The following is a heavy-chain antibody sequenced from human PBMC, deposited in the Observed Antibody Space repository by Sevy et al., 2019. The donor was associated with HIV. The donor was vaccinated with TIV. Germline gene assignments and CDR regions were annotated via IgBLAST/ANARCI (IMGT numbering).Heavy chain of an antibody. V-gene: IGHV3-7*01. CDR2: IKEDGSEQ. Sequence: GGSLRLSCAASGLTFSSYWMSWVRQAPGKGLEWVVNIKEDGSEQYYVDSVKGRFTVSRDNAKNSLYLQMNSLRAEDTAVYYCTKFYGTGSYVDYWGQGTLVTVS. D-gene: IGHD6-19*01. J-gene: IGHJ4*02. CDR1: GLTFSSYW. CDR3: TKFYGTGSYVDY.